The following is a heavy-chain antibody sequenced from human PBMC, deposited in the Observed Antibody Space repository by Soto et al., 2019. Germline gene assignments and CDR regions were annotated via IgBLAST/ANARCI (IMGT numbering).Heavy chain of an antibody. Sequence: ASVKVSCKASGGTFSSYAISWVRQAPGQGLEWMGGIIPIFGTANYAQKFQGRVTITADESTSTAYMELSSLRSEDTAVYYCARELTERFGIAAAGTLGYYYGMDVWGQGTTVTVSS. CDR2: IIPIFGTA. D-gene: IGHD6-13*01. CDR1: GGTFSSYA. CDR3: ARELTERFGIAAAGTLGYYYGMDV. J-gene: IGHJ6*02. V-gene: IGHV1-69*13.